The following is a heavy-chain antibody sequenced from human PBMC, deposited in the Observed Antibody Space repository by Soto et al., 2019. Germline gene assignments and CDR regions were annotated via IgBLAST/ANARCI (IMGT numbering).Heavy chain of an antibody. J-gene: IGHJ6*02. CDR1: GGTFSSYA. D-gene: IGHD3-10*01. Sequence: ASVKVSCKASGGTFSSYAISWVRQAPGQGLEWMGGIIPIFGTANYAQKFQGRVTITADESTSTAYMELSSLRSEDTAVYYCARDRNYYGSGSYYNEERYYYYGMDVWGQGTTVTVSS. V-gene: IGHV1-69*13. CDR3: ARDRNYYGSGSYYNEERYYYYGMDV. CDR2: IIPIFGTA.